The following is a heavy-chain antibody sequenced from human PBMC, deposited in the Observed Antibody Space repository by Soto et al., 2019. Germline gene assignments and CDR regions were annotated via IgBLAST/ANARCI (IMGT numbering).Heavy chain of an antibody. J-gene: IGHJ5*02. V-gene: IGHV3-23*01. D-gene: IGHD2-2*01. CDR3: AKGSAPSKYCSTTSWYDRGTFDP. CDR1: GFTFSTSV. Sequence: EVQLLESGGGMVQPGGSLRLSCAASGFTFSTSVMSWVRQAPGKGLEWVSTIGGSGSSTYYADSVKGRFTISRDNSKKTLYLQRNNLRADDTAIYYCAKGSAPSKYCSTTSWYDRGTFDPWGQGTLVIVSS. CDR2: IGGSGSST.